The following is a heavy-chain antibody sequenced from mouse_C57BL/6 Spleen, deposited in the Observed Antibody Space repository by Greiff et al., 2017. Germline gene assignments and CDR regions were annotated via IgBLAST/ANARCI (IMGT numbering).Heavy chain of an antibody. J-gene: IGHJ4*01. CDR1: GYTFTSYG. Sequence: VQLQQSGAELARPGASVKLSCKASGYTFTSYGISWVKQRIGQGLEWIGEIYPRSGNTYYNEKFKGKATLTADKSSSTAYMELRSLTSEDSAVYFCARNGATVVATDYAMGYWGQGTSVTVSS. CDR3: ARNGATVVATDYAMGY. D-gene: IGHD1-1*01. CDR2: IYPRSGNT. V-gene: IGHV1-81*01.